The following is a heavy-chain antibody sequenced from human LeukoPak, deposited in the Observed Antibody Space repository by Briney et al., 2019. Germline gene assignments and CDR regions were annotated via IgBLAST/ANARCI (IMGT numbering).Heavy chain of an antibody. J-gene: IGHJ4*02. Sequence: LETLSLTCTVSGGSISSYYWSWIRQPPGRGLERRGYIYYRGGANYNPSLKRRGTISVATSKNPLSLKLSYVTAADPAVYYCARHGSFGYSYGLAFFDYWGPGTLVTVSS. CDR1: GGSISSYY. V-gene: IGHV4-59*08. D-gene: IGHD5-18*01. CDR2: IYYRGGA. CDR3: ARHGSFGYSYGLAFFDY.